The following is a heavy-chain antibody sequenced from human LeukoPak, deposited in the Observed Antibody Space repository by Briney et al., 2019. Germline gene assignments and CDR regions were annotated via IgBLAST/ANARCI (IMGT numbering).Heavy chain of an antibody. Sequence: GGSLRLSCAASGFTFRDYYMSWIRQAPGKGLAWVSYISSSSSYTNYADSVKGRFTISRDNAKNSLYLQMNSLRAEDTAVYYCAKVPAAGDYFDYWGQGTLVTVSS. J-gene: IGHJ4*02. D-gene: IGHD2-2*01. CDR2: ISSSSSYT. CDR1: GFTFRDYY. V-gene: IGHV3-11*06. CDR3: AKVPAAGDYFDY.